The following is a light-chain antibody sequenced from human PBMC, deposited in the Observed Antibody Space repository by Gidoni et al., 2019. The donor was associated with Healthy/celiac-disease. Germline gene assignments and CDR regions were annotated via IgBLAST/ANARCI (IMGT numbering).Light chain of an antibody. CDR3: QQSYSTPRT. CDR2: AAS. Sequence: DIQMTQPPSSLSASVGDRVTIPCRASHSISSYLNWYQQKPGKDPKLLIYAASSMQSGVPSRFSGSGSGTDVTLTISSLQPEDFATYYCQQSYSTPRTFGQGTKVEIK. CDR1: HSISSY. V-gene: IGKV1-39*01. J-gene: IGKJ1*01.